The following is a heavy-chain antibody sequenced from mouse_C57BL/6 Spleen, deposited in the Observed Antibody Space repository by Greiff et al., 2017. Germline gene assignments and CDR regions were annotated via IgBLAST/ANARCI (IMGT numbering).Heavy chain of an antibody. J-gene: IGHJ4*01. V-gene: IGHV1-82*01. D-gene: IGHD1-1*01. CDR3: ARRGDYGSGAMDY. CDR2: IYPGDGDT. Sequence: VQLQQSGPELVKPGASVKISCKASGYAFSSSWMNWVKQRPGKGLEWIGRIYPGDGDTNYNGKFKGKATLTADKSSITAYMQLSSLTSEDSAVYFCARRGDYGSGAMDYWGQGTSVTVSS. CDR1: GYAFSSSW.